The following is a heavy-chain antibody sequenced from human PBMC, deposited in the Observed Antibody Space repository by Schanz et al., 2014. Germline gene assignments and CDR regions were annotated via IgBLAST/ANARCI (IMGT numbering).Heavy chain of an antibody. D-gene: IGHD3-3*01. CDR3: ARDLLVSHYDFWSGNDY. CDR1: GFTFSDYY. V-gene: IGHV3-11*04. CDR2: INGNGGIT. Sequence: QVYLVESGGDLVKPGGSLRLSCAASGFTFSDYYMAWIRQAPGKGLEWVSAINGNGGITYYADSVKGRFTISRDNSKNTLYLQMNSLRADDTAVYYCARDLLVSHYDFWSGNDYWGQGTLVTVSS. J-gene: IGHJ4*02.